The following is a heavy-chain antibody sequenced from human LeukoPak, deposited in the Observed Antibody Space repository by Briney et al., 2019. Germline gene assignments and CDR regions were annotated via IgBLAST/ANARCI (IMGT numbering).Heavy chain of an antibody. Sequence: PSGTLSLTCTVSGGSISSYYWNWIRQPPGKGLEWIGYIYYSGSTNYNPSLKSRVTISVDTSKNQFSLKLSSVTAADTAVYYCARRRGYQDYWGQGTLVTVSS. V-gene: IGHV4-59*12. J-gene: IGHJ4*02. D-gene: IGHD5-18*01. CDR2: IYYSGST. CDR1: GGSISSYY. CDR3: ARRRGYQDY.